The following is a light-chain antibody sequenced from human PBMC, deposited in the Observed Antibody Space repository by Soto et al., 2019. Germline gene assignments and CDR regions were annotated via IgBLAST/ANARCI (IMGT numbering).Light chain of an antibody. J-gene: IGLJ3*02. V-gene: IGLV1-44*01. CDR3: AAWDDRLNGPL. Sequence: QSVLTQPPSASGTPGQSVTISCSGSSSNIGSNFVNWYQQLPGTAPKLLIYTNNQRPSGVPDRFSVSKSGTSASLAISGLQSEDEADYHCAAWDDRLNGPLFGGGTKLTVL. CDR2: TNN. CDR1: SSNIGSNF.